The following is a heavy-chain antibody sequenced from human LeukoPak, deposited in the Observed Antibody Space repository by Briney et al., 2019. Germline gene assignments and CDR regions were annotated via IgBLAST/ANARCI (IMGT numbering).Heavy chain of an antibody. V-gene: IGHV4-30-2*01. D-gene: IGHD3-22*01. Sequence: PSETLSLTCAVSGGSISSGGYSWSWIRQPPGKGLEWIGYIYHSGSTYYNPSLKSRVTISVDRSKNQFSLKLSSVTAADTAVYYCARFRAGLPGSSGYYLDYWGQGTLVTVSS. J-gene: IGHJ4*02. CDR2: IYHSGST. CDR3: ARFRAGLPGSSGYYLDY. CDR1: GGSISSGGYS.